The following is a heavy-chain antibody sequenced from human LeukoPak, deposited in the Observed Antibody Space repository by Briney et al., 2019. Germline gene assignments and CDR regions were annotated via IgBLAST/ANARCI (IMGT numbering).Heavy chain of an antibody. V-gene: IGHV4-34*01. CDR1: GGSFSGYY. CDR3: ARGRSSSLDY. D-gene: IGHD6-6*01. CDR2: INHSGST. J-gene: IGHJ4*02. Sequence: PSETLSLTCAVYGGSFSGYYWSWIRQTPGKGLEWIGEINHSGSTNYNPSLKSRVSISVDTSKNQFSLKLSSVTAADTAVYYCARGRSSSLDYWGQGTLVTVSS.